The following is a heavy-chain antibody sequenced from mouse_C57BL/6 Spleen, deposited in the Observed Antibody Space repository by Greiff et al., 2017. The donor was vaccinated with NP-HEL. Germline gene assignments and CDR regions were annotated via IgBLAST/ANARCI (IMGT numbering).Heavy chain of an antibody. J-gene: IGHJ2*01. CDR1: GYTFTSYW. CDR3: AKGGQPYYFDY. Sequence: QVQLQQPGADLVKPGASVKVSCKASGYTFTSYWMHWVQQTPGQGLEWIGRIHPSDSDTNYTHKFKGKATMTVDKSSSTEYTQLRSLTCEGSAVSYCAKGGQPYYFDYWGQGTTLTVSS. CDR2: IHPSDSDT. V-gene: IGHV1-74*01. D-gene: IGHD3-3*01.